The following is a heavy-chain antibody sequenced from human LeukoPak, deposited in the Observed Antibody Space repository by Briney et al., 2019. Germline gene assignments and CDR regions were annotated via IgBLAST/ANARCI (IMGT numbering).Heavy chain of an antibody. CDR1: GYTFTSYG. CDR2: ISAYNGNT. CDR3: HTYYYDSSGYSIDY. V-gene: IGHV1-18*01. J-gene: IGHJ4*02. D-gene: IGHD3-22*01. Sequence: ASVKVSCKASGYTFTSYGISWVRRAPGQGLEWMGWISAYNGNTNYAQKLQGRVTMTTDTSTSTAYMELRSLRSDDTAVYYCHTYYYDSSGYSIDYWGQGTLVTVSS.